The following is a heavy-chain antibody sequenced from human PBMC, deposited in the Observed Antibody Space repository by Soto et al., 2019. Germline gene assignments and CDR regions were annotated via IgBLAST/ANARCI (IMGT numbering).Heavy chain of an antibody. V-gene: IGHV1-69*05. CDR3: ARAPGYCSGGSCYSAFDI. Sequence: GASVKVSCKASGGTFSSYAISWVRQAPGQGLEWIGGIIPIFGTANYAQKFQGRVTMTRDTSTSTVYMELSSLRSEDTAVYYCARAPGYCSGGSCYSAFDIWGQGTMVTVSS. J-gene: IGHJ3*02. CDR2: IIPIFGTA. CDR1: GGTFSSYA. D-gene: IGHD2-15*01.